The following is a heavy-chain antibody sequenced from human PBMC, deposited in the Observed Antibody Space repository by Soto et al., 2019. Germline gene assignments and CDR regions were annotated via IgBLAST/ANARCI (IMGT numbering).Heavy chain of an antibody. CDR1: GGSITGYS. Sequence: QVQLQESGPGLVKPSETLSLTCTVSGGSITGYSWSWIRQPPGKGLEWLGYVYDSGLTNYNPSLKSRVSMALNMSKNQFSLQLSSLTAADTAVYYCAAAGSLYFYYCMDVWGKGTTVTVSS. CDR2: VYDSGLT. CDR3: AAAGSLYFYYCMDV. D-gene: IGHD6-13*01. V-gene: IGHV4-59*08. J-gene: IGHJ6*03.